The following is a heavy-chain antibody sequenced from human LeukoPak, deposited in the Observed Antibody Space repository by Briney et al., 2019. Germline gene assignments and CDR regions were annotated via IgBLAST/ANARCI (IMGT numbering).Heavy chain of an antibody. CDR1: GFTFSSYS. D-gene: IGHD3-22*01. CDR2: ISSSSSTI. V-gene: IGHV3-48*04. Sequence: GGSLRLSCEASGFTFSSYSMNWVRQAPGKGLEWVSYISSSSSTIYYADSVKGRFTISRDNAKSSLYLQMDSLRAEDTAVYYCASSPYYYDSSGYYSYFQHWGQGTLVTVSS. CDR3: ASSPYYYDSSGYYSYFQH. J-gene: IGHJ1*01.